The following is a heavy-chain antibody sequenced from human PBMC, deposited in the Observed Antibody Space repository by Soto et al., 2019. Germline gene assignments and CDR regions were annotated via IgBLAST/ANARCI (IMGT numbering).Heavy chain of an antibody. D-gene: IGHD3-3*01. J-gene: IGHJ4*02. CDR3: ARGSLRFLEWLLNADNHFDY. CDR2: IKQDGSEK. V-gene: IGHV3-7*03. CDR1: GFTFSSYW. Sequence: LRLSCAASGFTFSSYWMSWVRQAPGKGLEWVANIKQDGSEKYYVDSVKGRFTISRDNAKNSLYLQMNSLRAEDTAVYYGARGSLRFLEWLLNADNHFDYWGQGPLVTVS.